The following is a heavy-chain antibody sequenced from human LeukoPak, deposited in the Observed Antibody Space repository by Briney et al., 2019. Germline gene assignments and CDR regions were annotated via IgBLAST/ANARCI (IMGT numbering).Heavy chain of an antibody. D-gene: IGHD4-23*01. CDR2: IKSKTDGGTT. J-gene: IGHJ3*02. CDR3: TTDAPTTVVTPWAFDI. CDR1: GFTFSNAW. Sequence: GGSLRLSCAASGFTFSNAWMSWVRQAPGKGLEWVGRIKSKTDGGTTDYAAPVEGRFTISRDDSKNTLYLQMNSLKTEDTAVYYCTTDAPTTVVTPWAFDIWGQGTMVTVSS. V-gene: IGHV3-15*01.